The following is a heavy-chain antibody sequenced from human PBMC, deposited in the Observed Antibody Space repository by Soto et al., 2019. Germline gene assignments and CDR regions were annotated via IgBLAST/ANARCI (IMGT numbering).Heavy chain of an antibody. CDR1: GFTFSSYG. CDR2: ISYDGSNK. CDR3: AKPSYYYYYYGMDV. Sequence: GGSLRLSCAASGFTFSSYGMHWVRQAPGKGLEWVAVISYDGSNKYYADSVKGRFTISRDNSKNTLYLQMNSLRAEDTAVYYCAKPSYYYYYYGMDVWGQGTTVTVSS. J-gene: IGHJ6*02. V-gene: IGHV3-30*18. D-gene: IGHD6-6*01.